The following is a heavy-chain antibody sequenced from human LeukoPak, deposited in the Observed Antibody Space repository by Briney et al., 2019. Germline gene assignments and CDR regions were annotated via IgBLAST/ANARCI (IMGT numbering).Heavy chain of an antibody. J-gene: IGHJ4*02. Sequence: SETLSLTCTVSGGSISSYYWSWTRQPPGKGLEWIGYIYYSGSTNYNPSLKSRVTISVDTSKNQFSLKLSSVTAADTAVYYCARAPVYGGNYLDYWGQGTLVTVSS. CDR3: ARAPVYGGNYLDY. CDR1: GGSISSYY. D-gene: IGHD4-23*01. CDR2: IYYSGST. V-gene: IGHV4-59*01.